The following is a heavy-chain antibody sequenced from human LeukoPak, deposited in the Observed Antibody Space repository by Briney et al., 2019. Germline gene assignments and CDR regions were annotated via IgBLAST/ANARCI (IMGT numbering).Heavy chain of an antibody. CDR3: ARVHYGDPAFDY. D-gene: IGHD4/OR15-4a*01. CDR2: IYHSGST. CDR1: GYSISSGYY. Sequence: PSETLSLTCTVSGYSISSGYYWGWIRQPPGKGLEWIGSIYHSGSTYYNPSLKSRVTISVDTSKNQFSLKVNSVTAADTAVYYCARVHYGDPAFDYWGQGTLVTVSS. J-gene: IGHJ4*02. V-gene: IGHV4-38-2*02.